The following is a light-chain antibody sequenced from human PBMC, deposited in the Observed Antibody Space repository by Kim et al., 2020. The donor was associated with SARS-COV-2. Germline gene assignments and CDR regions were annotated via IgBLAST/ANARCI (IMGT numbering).Light chain of an antibody. J-gene: IGKJ2*01. CDR2: AAS. CDR1: QDISSN. V-gene: IGKV1-9*01. CDR3: QQLNSAPYT. Sequence: SASVGDTVTITCRASQDISSNLAWYQQTPGKAPKLLIYAASTLQSGVPSRFSGSESGTDFTLTISSLQPEDFATYYCQQLNSAPYTFGQGTKLEI.